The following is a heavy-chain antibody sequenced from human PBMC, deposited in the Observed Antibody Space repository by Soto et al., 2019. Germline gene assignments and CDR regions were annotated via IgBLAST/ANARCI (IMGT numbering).Heavy chain of an antibody. CDR3: SAVPNTRRELYYYYYGMDV. Sequence: QVQLVQSGAEVKKPGASVKVSCKASGYTFTSYDINWVRQATGQGLEWMGWMNPNSGNTGYAQKFQGRVTMTRNTSISTAYMELSSLRSEDKAVYYCSAVPNTRRELYYYYYGMDVWGQGTPVTVSS. V-gene: IGHV1-8*01. CDR2: MNPNSGNT. CDR1: GYTFTSYD. D-gene: IGHD1-7*01. J-gene: IGHJ6*02.